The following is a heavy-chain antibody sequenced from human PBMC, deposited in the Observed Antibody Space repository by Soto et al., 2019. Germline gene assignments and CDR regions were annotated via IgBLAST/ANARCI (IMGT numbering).Heavy chain of an antibody. Sequence: SGPTLVNPXQTLTLTCIFSGFSLRTSGVGVGWIRQPPGKALEWLGFIYWNDDKRYSPSLKSRLTITKDTSKNQVVLTMTNMDPVDTATHYCAKSGSSGWYGWFDPWGQGTLVTVSS. CDR1: GFSLRTSGVG. V-gene: IGHV2-5*01. D-gene: IGHD6-19*01. CDR2: IYWNDDK. J-gene: IGHJ5*02. CDR3: AKSGSSGWYGWFDP.